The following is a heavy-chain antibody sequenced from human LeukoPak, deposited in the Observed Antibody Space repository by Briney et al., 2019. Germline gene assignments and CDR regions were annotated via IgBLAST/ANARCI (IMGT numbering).Heavy chain of an antibody. J-gene: IGHJ4*02. CDR3: VRGGQSTNCFDY. CDR1: GFIFSSYA. Sequence: GGSLRLSCAASGFIFSSYAMQWVRQAPGKELECISAITGNGGGTSYADSVKGRFTISRDNSKNTLFLQMDSLKAEDMAVYYCVRGGQSTNCFDYWGQGILVTVSS. D-gene: IGHD1-1*01. V-gene: IGHV3-64*02. CDR2: ITGNGGGT.